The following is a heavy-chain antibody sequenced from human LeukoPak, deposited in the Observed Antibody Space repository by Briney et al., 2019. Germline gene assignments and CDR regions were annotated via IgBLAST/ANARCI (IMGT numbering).Heavy chain of an antibody. D-gene: IGHD2-2*01. CDR1: GFTFSSYA. V-gene: IGHV3-23*01. J-gene: IGHJ3*02. CDR3: AKDLDIVVVPAAMYAFDI. Sequence: GGSLRLSCAASGFTFSSYAMSRVRQAPGKGLEWVSAISGSGGSTYYADSVKGRFTISRDNSKSTLYLQMNSLRAEDTAVYYCAKDLDIVVVPAAMYAFDIWGQGTMVTVSS. CDR2: ISGSGGST.